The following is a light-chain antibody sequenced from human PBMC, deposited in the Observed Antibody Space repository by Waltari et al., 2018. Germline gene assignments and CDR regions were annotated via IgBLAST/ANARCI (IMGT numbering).Light chain of an antibody. J-gene: IGKJ5*01. CDR1: QGISNY. Sequence: DIQMTPYPSAMSASVGDRVTITCRASQGISNYLAWFQQKPGEVPKRLIYAASSLQSGVPSRFSGSGSGTEFTLTISSLQPEDFATYYCLQHNSFPITFGQGTRLDIK. CDR3: LQHNSFPIT. CDR2: AAS. V-gene: IGKV1-17*03.